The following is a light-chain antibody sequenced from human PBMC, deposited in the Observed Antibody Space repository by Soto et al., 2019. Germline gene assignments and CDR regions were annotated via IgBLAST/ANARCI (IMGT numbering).Light chain of an antibody. J-gene: IGLJ2*01. CDR3: QSYDISLSGFVV. Sequence: QSALTQPPSVSGAPGQRVTISCTGSRSNIGAGYDVHWYQQLPGTAPKLLIYGNTNRPSGVPDRFSGSKSGTSASLAITGLQAEDEADYYCQSYDISLSGFVVFGGGTKLTVL. CDR1: RSNIGAGYD. CDR2: GNT. V-gene: IGLV1-40*01.